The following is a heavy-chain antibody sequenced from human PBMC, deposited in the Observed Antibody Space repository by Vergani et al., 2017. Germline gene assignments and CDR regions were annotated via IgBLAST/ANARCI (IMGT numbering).Heavy chain of an antibody. CDR3: ARGAYTQQLVRVIDY. D-gene: IGHD6-13*01. CDR1: GGSISSYY. CDR2: IYYSGST. V-gene: IGHV4-59*03. J-gene: IGHJ4*02. Sequence: QVQLQESGPGLVKPSETLSLTCTVSGGSISSYYWSWIRQPPGKGLEWIGYIYYSGSTNYNPSHTSRVTMTRDTSISTAYMELSRLRSDDTAVYYCARGAYTQQLVRVIDYWGQGTLVTVSS.